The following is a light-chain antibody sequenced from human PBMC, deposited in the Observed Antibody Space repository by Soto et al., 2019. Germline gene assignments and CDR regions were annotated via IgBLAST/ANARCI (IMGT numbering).Light chain of an antibody. CDR2: GAS. CDR1: QSVSNN. V-gene: IGKV3-15*01. J-gene: IGKJ1*01. CDR3: QPYNKWPLWT. Sequence: EIVMTQSPATLSVSPGEIATLSCRASQSVSNNLAWYQQKPGQAPRLLIYGASIRATGIPASFSGSGSGTEFTLTISSLQSEEFAFYHFQPYNKWPLWTVGPRTKVESK.